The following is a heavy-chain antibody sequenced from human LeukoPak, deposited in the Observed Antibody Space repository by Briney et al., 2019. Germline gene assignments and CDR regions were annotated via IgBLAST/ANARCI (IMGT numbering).Heavy chain of an antibody. CDR3: ARDLFRGYYYDARGAFDI. CDR1: GGTFSSYG. V-gene: IGHV1-69*01. Sequence: SVKVSCKASGGTFSSYGISWVRQAPGQGLEWMGGIIPIFGTANYAQKFQGRVTIIADESTSTAYMEVSSLRSEDTAVYYCARDLFRGYYYDARGAFDIWGQGTMVTVSS. J-gene: IGHJ3*02. CDR2: IIPIFGTA. D-gene: IGHD3-22*01.